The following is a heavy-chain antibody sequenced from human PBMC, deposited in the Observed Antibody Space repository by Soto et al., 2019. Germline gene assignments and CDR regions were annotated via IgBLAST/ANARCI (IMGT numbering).Heavy chain of an antibody. D-gene: IGHD5-12*01. J-gene: IGHJ4*02. CDR1: GFTFKNYA. Sequence: EVQLLESGGGLVQPGGSLRLSCAASGFTFKNYAMTWVRQAPGKGLEWVSLIYGSGGSTDYAGSVKGRFTISRDNSKNMLYVQMNSLRDEDTAVYYCARKDVAFDYWGQGTPVTVSS. V-gene: IGHV3-23*01. CDR3: ARKDVAFDY. CDR2: IYGSGGST.